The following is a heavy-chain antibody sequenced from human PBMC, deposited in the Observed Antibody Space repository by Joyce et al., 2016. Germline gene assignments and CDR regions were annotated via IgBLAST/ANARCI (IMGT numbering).Heavy chain of an antibody. J-gene: IGHJ3*02. V-gene: IGHV3-7*04. CDR2: IKQDGSER. CDR3: AREDKHTFDI. Sequence: DVQLVESGGGLVQPGGSLRLSCTASGFRFSGYWMSWVRQAPGEGLRRVANIKQDGSERDYVASVQGRFTISRDNAKNSLHLQMSSLRAEDTAVYFCAREDKHTFDIWGQGTMVTVSS. CDR1: GFRFSGYW.